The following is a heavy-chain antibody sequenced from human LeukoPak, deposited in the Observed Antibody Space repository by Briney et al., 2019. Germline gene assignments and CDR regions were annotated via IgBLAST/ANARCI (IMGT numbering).Heavy chain of an antibody. Sequence: PSETLSLTCAVSGGSISSGGYSWSWIRQPPGKGLEWIGYIYHSGSTYYNPSLKSRVTISVDRSKNQFSLKLSSVTAADTAVYYCARVNYDSSGYYSPYFDYWGQGTLVTVSS. V-gene: IGHV4-30-2*01. CDR2: IYHSGST. CDR3: ARVNYDSSGYYSPYFDY. D-gene: IGHD3-22*01. J-gene: IGHJ4*02. CDR1: GGSISSGGYS.